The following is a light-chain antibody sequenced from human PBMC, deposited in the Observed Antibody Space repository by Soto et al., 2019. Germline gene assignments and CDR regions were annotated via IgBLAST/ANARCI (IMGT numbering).Light chain of an antibody. CDR2: GAS. V-gene: IGKV3-20*01. J-gene: IGKJ3*01. Sequence: EIVLTQSPGTLCLSPGERATLSCRASQTVNNNYLTWYQQTPGQAPRLLIYGASSRATGIPDKFSASGSGTDLTLTISRLEPEDFAVYYCQQYGTSPFTFGPGTKVDIK. CDR1: QTVNNNY. CDR3: QQYGTSPFT.